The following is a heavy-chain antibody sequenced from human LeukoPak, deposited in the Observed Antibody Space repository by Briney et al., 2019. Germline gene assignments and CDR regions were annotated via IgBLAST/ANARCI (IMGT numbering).Heavy chain of an antibody. J-gene: IGHJ4*02. CDR2: IYPGDSDT. Sequence: GAFLKISWKGSGYSFTSYWIGWGRQMPGKGLEWMGIIYPGDSDTRYRPSFQGQVTISADKSISTAYLQWSSLKASDTAMYYCARSNELLWFGELLGYFDYWGQGTLVTVSS. V-gene: IGHV5-51*01. D-gene: IGHD3-10*01. CDR3: ARSNELLWFGELLGYFDY. CDR1: GYSFTSYW.